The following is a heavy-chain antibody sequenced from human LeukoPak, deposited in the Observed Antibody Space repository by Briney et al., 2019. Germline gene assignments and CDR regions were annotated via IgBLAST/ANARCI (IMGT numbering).Heavy chain of an antibody. Sequence: PGGSLRHSCSASWFTFSSYIMNWVRPAPGKGLGWVASISSSSSHIYYADPVQGRLTIPRDNPKNSLYLQMMSLTAEDTAVYYCARQPTGFCSGGSCYPHFDYWGQGTLVTVSS. V-gene: IGHV3-21*01. CDR2: ISSSSSHI. D-gene: IGHD2-15*01. CDR1: WFTFSSYI. J-gene: IGHJ4*02. CDR3: ARQPTGFCSGGSCYPHFDY.